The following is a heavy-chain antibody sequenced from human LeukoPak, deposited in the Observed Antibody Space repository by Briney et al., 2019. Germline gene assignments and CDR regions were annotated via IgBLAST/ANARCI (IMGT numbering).Heavy chain of an antibody. CDR2: IKQDGSEK. CDR3: ARDMIILQS. J-gene: IGHJ5*02. V-gene: IGHV3-7*04. CDR1: GFIFSNYW. Sequence: GGSLRLSCSASGFIFSNYWMTWVRQAPGKGLEWVANIKQDGSEKYYVDSVKGRFTISKDNAKKSLYLQMSSLRAEDTAEYFCARDMIILQSWGQGTLVTVSS. D-gene: IGHD3-16*01.